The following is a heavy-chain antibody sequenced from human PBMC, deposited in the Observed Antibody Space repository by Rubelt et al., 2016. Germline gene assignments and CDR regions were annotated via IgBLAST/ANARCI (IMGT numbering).Heavy chain of an antibody. CDR3: GKDHGAIDP. CDR1: GFNFSSYS. J-gene: IGHJ5*02. Sequence: EVQLVESGGDLVQPGGSLRLSCSASGFNFSSYSMNWVRQAPGKGLEWVSSISSGSTYIYNADSVKGRITISRDNDNNLLYLQKNSLRAEDTAVYYCGKDHGAIDPWGQGTLVTVSS. V-gene: IGHV3-21*04. CDR2: ISSGSTYI. D-gene: IGHD3-10*01.